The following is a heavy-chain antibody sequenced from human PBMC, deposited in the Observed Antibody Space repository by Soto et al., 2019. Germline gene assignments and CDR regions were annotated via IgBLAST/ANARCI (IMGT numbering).Heavy chain of an antibody. V-gene: IGHV3-23*01. CDR2: ISGGSGST. J-gene: IGHJ4*02. Sequence: GSQRLSCAASGFPFIGYAVTWVRQAPGKGLEWVSTISGGSGSTYYADSVKGRFTISRDNPMNRLHLQMNSLRAEDTAIYYCAKTESFNGYYNAFDYWGRGTQVTVSS. D-gene: IGHD3-9*01. CDR3: AKTESFNGYYNAFDY. CDR1: GFPFIGYA.